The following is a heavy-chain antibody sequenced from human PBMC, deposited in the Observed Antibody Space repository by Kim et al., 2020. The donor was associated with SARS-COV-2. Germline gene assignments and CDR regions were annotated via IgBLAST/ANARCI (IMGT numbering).Heavy chain of an antibody. CDR1: GFTFGDYA. D-gene: IGHD3-3*01. J-gene: IGHJ4*02. Sequence: GGSLRLSCAASGFTFGDYAMHWVRQAPGKGLEWVSGISWNSGSIGYADSVKGRFTISRDNAKNSLYLQMNSLRAEDTALYYCAKGLGTIFGVVTPLDYWGQGTLVTVSS. CDR3: AKGLGTIFGVVTPLDY. CDR2: ISWNSGSI. V-gene: IGHV3-9*01.